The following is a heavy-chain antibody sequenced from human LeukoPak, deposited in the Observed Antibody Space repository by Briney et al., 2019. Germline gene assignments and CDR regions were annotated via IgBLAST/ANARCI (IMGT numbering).Heavy chain of an antibody. CDR1: GFTFSSVE. Sequence: GGSLRLSCAASGFTFSSVEMNWVRQAPGEGVEWRSYISNSVDTIYYADSVQGRFTISRDHPKNSLYLQMNSLRADDTAVYYCAREGNGVQRVLSFDSWGQGILVTVSS. CDR2: ISNSVDTI. CDR3: AREGNGVQRVLSFDS. D-gene: IGHD3-10*01. V-gene: IGHV3-48*03. J-gene: IGHJ4*02.